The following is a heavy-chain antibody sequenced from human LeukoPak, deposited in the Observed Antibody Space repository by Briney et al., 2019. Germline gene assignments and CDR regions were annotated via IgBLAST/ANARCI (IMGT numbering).Heavy chain of an antibody. D-gene: IGHD4-23*01. CDR2: IDHSGST. CDR3: ARQVHGGNLFDY. J-gene: IGHJ4*02. V-gene: IGHV4-38-2*01. CDR1: GYSISSGYY. Sequence: PSETLSLTCAVSGYSISSGYYWGWIRQPPGKGLEWIGSIDHSGSTYYNPSLKSRVTISVDTSKNQFSLKMSSVTAADTAVYYCARQVHGGNLFDYWGQGTRVTVSS.